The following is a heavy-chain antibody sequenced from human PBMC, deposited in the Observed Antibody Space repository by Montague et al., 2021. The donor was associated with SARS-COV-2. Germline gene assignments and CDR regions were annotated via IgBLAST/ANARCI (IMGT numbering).Heavy chain of an antibody. CDR1: GFPFSNYA. V-gene: IGHV3-30*04. CDR2: ISYDGSNK. D-gene: IGHD2-2*01. J-gene: IGHJ6*02. Sequence: SLSLSCSASGFPFSNYAMHWVRQAPGKGLEWVAVISYDGSNKYYADSVKGRFTISRDNSKNTLYLQMNSLRAEDTAVYYCVGQLLFHYYGMDVWGQGTTVTVSS. CDR3: VGQLLFHYYGMDV.